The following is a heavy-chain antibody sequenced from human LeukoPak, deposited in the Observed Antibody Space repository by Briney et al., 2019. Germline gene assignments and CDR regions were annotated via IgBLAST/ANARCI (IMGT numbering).Heavy chain of an antibody. CDR1: GFTFSSYW. V-gene: IGHV3-74*01. CDR3: ARVYCSSTSCYPYFDY. D-gene: IGHD2-2*01. CDR2: INSDGSST. J-gene: IGHJ4*02. Sequence: GGSLRLSCSASGFTFSSYWMHWVRQAPGKGLVWVSRINSDGSSTSYADSVKGRFTISRDNAKNTLYLQMNSLRAEDTAVYYCARVYCSSTSCYPYFDYWGQGTLVTVSS.